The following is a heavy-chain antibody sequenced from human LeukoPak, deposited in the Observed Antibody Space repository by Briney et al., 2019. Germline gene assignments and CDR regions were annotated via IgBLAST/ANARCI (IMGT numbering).Heavy chain of an antibody. CDR3: AKVRFGDDILTGYSPGWFDP. V-gene: IGHV3-23*01. CDR1: GFTFSSYA. Sequence: GGSLRLSCAASGFTFSSYAMSWVRQAPGKGLEWVSAISGSGGSTYYADSVKGRFTISRDNSKNTLYLQMNSLRAEDTAVYYCAKVRFGDDILTGYSPGWFDPWGQGTLVTVSP. CDR2: ISGSGGST. D-gene: IGHD3-9*01. J-gene: IGHJ5*02.